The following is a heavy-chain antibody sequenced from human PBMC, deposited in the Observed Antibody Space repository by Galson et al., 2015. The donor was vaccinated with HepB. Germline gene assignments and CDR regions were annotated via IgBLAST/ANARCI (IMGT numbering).Heavy chain of an antibody. CDR2: INHSGST. J-gene: IGHJ4*02. CDR3: ARPWRRDGYCSRDSCNAPLDY. CDR1: GGSFSAYY. V-gene: IGHV4-34*01. D-gene: IGHD2-15*01. Sequence: LSLTCDVYGGSFSAYYWSWIRQPPGKGLEWIGEINHSGSTNYNPSLKSRVTISIDRSKSQFSLKLSSVTAADTAVYYCARPWRRDGYCSRDSCNAPLDYWGQGSLVTVSS.